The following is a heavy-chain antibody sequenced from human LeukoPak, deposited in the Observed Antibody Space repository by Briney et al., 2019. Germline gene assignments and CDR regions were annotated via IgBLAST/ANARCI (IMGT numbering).Heavy chain of an antibody. CDR2: IGAAGDP. J-gene: IGHJ3*02. CDR3: ARGGDARLGGAFDI. CDR1: GFTFSSFD. Sequence: GGSLRLSCVASGFTFSSFDMHWVRQPTGKGLEWVSGIGAAGDPYYPGSVKGRFIMSRENAKNSLYLQMNSLRAGDTAVYYCARGGDARLGGAFDIWGQGTMVTSST. V-gene: IGHV3-13*05. D-gene: IGHD2-8*01.